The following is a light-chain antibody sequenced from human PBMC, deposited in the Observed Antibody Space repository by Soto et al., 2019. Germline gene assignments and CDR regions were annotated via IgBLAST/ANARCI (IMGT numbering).Light chain of an antibody. CDR2: YDS. J-gene: IGLJ2*01. CDR1: KIGSKS. V-gene: IGLV3-21*04. CDR3: QVWDSSSDHPV. Sequence: SYELTQPPSVSVAPGKTARITCGGNKIGSKSVHWYQQKPGQAPVLVIYYDSDRPSGIPERFSGSNSGNTATLTISRVEAGDKADYYCQVWDSSSDHPVFGGGTQLTVL.